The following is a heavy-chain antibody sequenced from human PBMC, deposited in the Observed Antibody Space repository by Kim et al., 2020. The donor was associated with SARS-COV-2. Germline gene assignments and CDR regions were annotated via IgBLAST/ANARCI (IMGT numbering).Heavy chain of an antibody. J-gene: IGHJ4*02. V-gene: IGHV4-34*01. CDR1: GGSFSGYY. CDR2: INHSGST. Sequence: SETLSLTCAVYGGSFSGYYWSWIRQPPGKGLEWIGEINHSGSTNYNPSLKSRVTISVDTSKNQFSLKLSSVTAADTAVYYCAGDGWNWGQGTLVTVSS. CDR3: AGDGWN. D-gene: IGHD6-19*01.